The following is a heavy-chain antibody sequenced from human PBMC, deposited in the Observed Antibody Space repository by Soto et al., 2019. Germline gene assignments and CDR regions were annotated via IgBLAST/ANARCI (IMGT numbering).Heavy chain of an antibody. CDR1: GYTFSSYS. CDR2: INADNGNT. J-gene: IGHJ6*02. CDR3: AREVFINWKDI. Sequence: GASVKVSCKASGYTFSSYSLHWVRQAPGQGLEWMGWINADNGNTRYSQKFQGRVTFTRDTSASTAYMEVSSLRSEDTAVYYCAREVFINWKDIWGPGTTVTVSS. D-gene: IGHD1-1*01. V-gene: IGHV1-3*01.